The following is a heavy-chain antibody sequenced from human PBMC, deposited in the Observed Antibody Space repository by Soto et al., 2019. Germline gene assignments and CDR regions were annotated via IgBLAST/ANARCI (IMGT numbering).Heavy chain of an antibody. D-gene: IGHD3-10*01. J-gene: IGHJ3*02. CDR3: AREETYGSGTRGAFDS. CDR1: GGTFSSYA. CDR2: IIPIFGTA. V-gene: IGHV1-69*13. Sequence: ASVKVSCKASGGTFSSYAISWVRQAPGQGLEWMGGIIPIFGTANYAQKFQGRVTITADESTSTAYMELSSLRSEDTAVYYCAREETYGSGTRGAFDSWGQGTMVTVSS.